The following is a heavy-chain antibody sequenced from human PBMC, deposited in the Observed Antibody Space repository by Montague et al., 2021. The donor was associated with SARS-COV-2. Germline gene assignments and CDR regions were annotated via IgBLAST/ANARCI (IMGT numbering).Heavy chain of an antibody. CDR3: ARRRNPDY. Sequence: SETLSLTCTVSDFSITSSLYYWGWIRQPPGKGLEWIGSFFYGGFTYYNPSLKSRVTISADTSKNQFSLRLTSVTAADTAVYYCARRRNPDYWGHGTLVTVSS. D-gene: IGHD1-14*01. CDR1: DFSITSSLYY. V-gene: IGHV4-39*01. J-gene: IGHJ4*01. CDR2: FFYGGFT.